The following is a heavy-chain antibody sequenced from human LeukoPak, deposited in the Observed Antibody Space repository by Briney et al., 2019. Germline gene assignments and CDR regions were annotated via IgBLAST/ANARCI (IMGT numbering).Heavy chain of an antibody. CDR1: GFTFSTYA. CDR2: ISYDGSNK. V-gene: IGHV3-30-3*01. CDR3: ARERGSGLWLTRALGY. J-gene: IGHJ4*02. D-gene: IGHD6-19*01. Sequence: GGSLRLSCAASGFTFSTYAMSWVRQAPGKGLEWVAVISYDGSNKYYADSVKGRFTISRDNSKNTLYLQMNSLRAEDTAVYYCARERGSGLWLTRALGYWGQGTLVTVSS.